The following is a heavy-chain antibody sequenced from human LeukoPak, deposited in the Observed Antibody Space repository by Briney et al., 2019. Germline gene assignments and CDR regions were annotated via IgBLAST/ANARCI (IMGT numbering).Heavy chain of an antibody. CDR2: FYPGDSRT. CDR3: ACRDLTSTWSYP. J-gene: IGHJ5*02. V-gene: IGHV5-51*01. CDR1: GYSFRSYW. Sequence: GEPLKISCKGTGYSFRSYWIGWVRQMPGKGIEWMGGFYPGDSRTRYNPSLQGQVTISVDKPINTAYLEWVSLKASDTAMYYCACRDLTSTWSYPWGQGTLVTVSS. D-gene: IGHD2-2*01.